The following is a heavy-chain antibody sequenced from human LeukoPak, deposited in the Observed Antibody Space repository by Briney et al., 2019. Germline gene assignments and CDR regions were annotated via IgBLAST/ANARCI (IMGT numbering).Heavy chain of an antibody. V-gene: IGHV4-34*01. CDR1: GGSFSGYY. D-gene: IGHD2-2*02. CDR2: INHSGST. CDR3: ARGLTAAIFNY. J-gene: IGHJ4*02. Sequence: SETLSLTCAVYGGSFSGYYWSWIRQPPGKGLEWIGEINHSGSTNYNPSLKRRVTISVDTSKNQFSLKLSSVTAADTAVYYCARGLTAAIFNYWGQGTLVTVSS.